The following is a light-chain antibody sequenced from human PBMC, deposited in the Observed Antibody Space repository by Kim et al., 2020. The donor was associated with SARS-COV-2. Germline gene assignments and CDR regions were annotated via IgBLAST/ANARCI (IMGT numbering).Light chain of an antibody. Sequence: DIQMTQSPSSVSASVGDRVTITCRASQDLKYWLAWYQQKPGKAPRLLIYAASTLQSGVPSRFSGSGYGTDFSLTISSLQPEDVATYYCQQANSFLLTFGGGTKLEI. CDR1: QDLKYW. CDR2: AAS. V-gene: IGKV1D-12*01. CDR3: QQANSFLLT. J-gene: IGKJ4*01.